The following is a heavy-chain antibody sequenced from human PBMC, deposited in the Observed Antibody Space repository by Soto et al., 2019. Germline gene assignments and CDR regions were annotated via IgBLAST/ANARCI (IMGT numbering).Heavy chain of an antibody. CDR2: ISDDGASI. CDR3: ARENSVQAWLHHFDH. J-gene: IGHJ4*02. CDR1: GFTFTNYW. D-gene: IGHD5-18*01. Sequence: GGSLRLSCAASGFTFTNYWMHWVRQAPGRGLEWVSYISDDGASIYYADSLKGRFTISRDNAKNSLSLQMNNLRAEDTAVYYCARENSVQAWLHHFDHWCLGTLVTV. V-gene: IGHV3-48*04.